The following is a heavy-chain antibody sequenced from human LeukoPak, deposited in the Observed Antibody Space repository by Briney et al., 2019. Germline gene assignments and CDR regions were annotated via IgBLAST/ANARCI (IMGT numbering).Heavy chain of an antibody. V-gene: IGHV4-59*01. D-gene: IGHD4-17*01. Sequence: SETLSLTCTVSGGSISSYYRSWIRQPPGKGLEWIGYIYYSGSTNYNPSLKSRVTISVDTSKNQFSLKLSSMTAADTAVYYCARGDYALRFDYWGQGTLVTVSS. CDR3: ARGDYALRFDY. CDR1: GGSISSYY. CDR2: IYYSGST. J-gene: IGHJ4*02.